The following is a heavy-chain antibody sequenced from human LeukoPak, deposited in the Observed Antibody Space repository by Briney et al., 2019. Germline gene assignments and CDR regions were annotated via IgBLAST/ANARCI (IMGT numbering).Heavy chain of an antibody. CDR3: ARSLYSSSSWFDY. J-gene: IGHJ4*02. V-gene: IGHV4-59*01. CDR2: IYYSGST. D-gene: IGHD6-6*01. CDR1: GGSISSYY. Sequence: SETLSLTCTVSGGSISSYYWSWIRQPPGKGLEWIGYIYYSGSTKYNPPLKSRVTISVDTSKNQFSLKLSSVTAADTAVYYCARSLYSSSSWFDYWGQGTLVTVSS.